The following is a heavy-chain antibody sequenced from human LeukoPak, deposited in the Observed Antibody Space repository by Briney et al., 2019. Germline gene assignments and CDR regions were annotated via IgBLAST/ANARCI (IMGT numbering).Heavy chain of an antibody. Sequence: PGGSLRLSCAASGFTFSSYAMSWVRQAPGKGLEWVSAVSGSGGSTYYADSVKGRFTISRDNSKNTLYLQMNSLRAEDTAVYYCARVYLDILTHYYYYGMDVWGQGTTVTVSS. CDR1: GFTFSSYA. D-gene: IGHD3-9*01. J-gene: IGHJ6*02. V-gene: IGHV3-23*01. CDR2: VSGSGGST. CDR3: ARVYLDILTHYYYYGMDV.